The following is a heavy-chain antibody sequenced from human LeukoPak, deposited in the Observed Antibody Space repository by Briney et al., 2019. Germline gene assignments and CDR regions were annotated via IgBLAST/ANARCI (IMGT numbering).Heavy chain of an antibody. CDR1: GGSISSYY. V-gene: IGHV4-59*01. J-gene: IGHJ5*02. Sequence: PSETLSLTCTVSGGSISSYYWSWIRQPPGKGLEWIGYIYYSGSTNYNPSLKSRVTISVDTSKNQFSLKLSSVTAADTAVYYCARGDYFDPWGQGTLVTVSS. CDR2: IYYSGST. CDR3: ARGDYFDP. D-gene: IGHD4-11*01.